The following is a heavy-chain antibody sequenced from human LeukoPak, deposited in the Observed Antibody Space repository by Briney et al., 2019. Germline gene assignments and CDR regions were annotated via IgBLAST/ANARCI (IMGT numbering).Heavy chain of an antibody. CDR2: IIPIFGTA. D-gene: IGHD5-18*01. CDR3: ARGGYSYGYYGY. V-gene: IGHV1-69*05. CDR1: GGTLSSYA. J-gene: IGHJ4*02. Sequence: SSVKVSCKASGGTLSSYAISWVRQAPGQGLEWMGGIIPIFGTANYAQKFQGRVTITTDESTSTAYMELSSLRSEDTAVYYCARGGYSYGYYGYWGQGTLVTVSS.